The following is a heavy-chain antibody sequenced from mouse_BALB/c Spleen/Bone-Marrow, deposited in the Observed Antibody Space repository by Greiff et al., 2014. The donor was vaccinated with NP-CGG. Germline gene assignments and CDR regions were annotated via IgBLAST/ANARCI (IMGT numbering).Heavy chain of an antibody. Sequence: EVQLVESGTVLARPGASVKMSRKASGYSFTSYWMYWIKQRPGQGLEWIGAIYPGNSGTSYNQNFKGKAKLTAVTSASTAYMELSSLTNEDSAVYYCTRSITTAVEFDYWGQGTSLTVSS. CDR2: IYPGNSGT. V-gene: IGHV1-5*01. CDR3: TRSITTAVEFDY. J-gene: IGHJ2*03. D-gene: IGHD1-1*01. CDR1: GYSFTSYW.